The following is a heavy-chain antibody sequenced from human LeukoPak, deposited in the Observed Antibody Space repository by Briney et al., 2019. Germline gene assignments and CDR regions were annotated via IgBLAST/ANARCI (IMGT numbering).Heavy chain of an antibody. D-gene: IGHD3-22*01. CDR3: ARVNYDSSGYFDY. CDR1: GVSFSSYY. J-gene: IGHJ4*02. CDR2: IYYSGST. V-gene: IGHV4-59*01. Sequence: SETLSPTCTVSGVSFSSYYWTWIRQPPGKGLEWIGYIYYSGSTNKNPSLNSRVTMSIDTSKKQFSLKPSSVTAADTAVYYCARVNYDSSGYFDYWGQGTLVTVSS.